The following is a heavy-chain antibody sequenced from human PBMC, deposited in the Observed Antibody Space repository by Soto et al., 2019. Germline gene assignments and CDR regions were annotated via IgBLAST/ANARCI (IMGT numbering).Heavy chain of an antibody. CDR1: GGSFSSYI. Sequence: QVQLVQSGAEVKKPGSSVKVSCKASGGSFSSYIVSWVRQAPGQGLEWMGRIIPVLGVEYYAQKFQGRVTITADKSTSTAYMELSSLRSEDTAVYYCATSPNPGSATPSHYGLDVWGLGTTVTVS. CDR2: IIPVLGVE. CDR3: ATSPNPGSATPSHYGLDV. V-gene: IGHV1-69*02. D-gene: IGHD2-15*01. J-gene: IGHJ6*02.